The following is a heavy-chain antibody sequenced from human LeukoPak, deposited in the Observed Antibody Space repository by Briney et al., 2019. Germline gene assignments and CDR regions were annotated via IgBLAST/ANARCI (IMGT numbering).Heavy chain of an antibody. J-gene: IGHJ6*03. Sequence: KPSETLSLTCTVSGGSLSSYYWSWIRQPAGKGLEWIGRIYTSGSTNYNPSLKSRVTMSVDTSKNQFSLQVSSVTAAHTAVYYCARDRGYSSSWYYYYYMDVWGKGTTVTVSS. CDR1: GGSLSSYY. V-gene: IGHV4-4*07. D-gene: IGHD6-13*01. CDR3: ARDRGYSSSWYYYYYMDV. CDR2: IYTSGST.